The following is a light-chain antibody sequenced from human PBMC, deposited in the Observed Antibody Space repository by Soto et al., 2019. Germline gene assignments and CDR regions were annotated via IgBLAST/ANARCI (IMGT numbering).Light chain of an antibody. CDR1: QSVSSSY. Sequence: EIVLTQSPGTLSLSPGERATLSCRASQSVSSSYLAWYQQKPGQAPRLLIYGASSRATGIPDRFSGRGSGTDFTLTISSLEPEDFAVYCCQQYGSSPPTFGQGPKVEIK. J-gene: IGKJ1*01. CDR2: GAS. V-gene: IGKV3-20*01. CDR3: QQYGSSPPT.